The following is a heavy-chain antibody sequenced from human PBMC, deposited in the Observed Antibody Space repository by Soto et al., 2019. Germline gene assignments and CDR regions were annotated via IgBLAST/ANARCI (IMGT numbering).Heavy chain of an antibody. CDR2: ISSSSSYI. Sequence: GGSLRLSCAASGFTFSSYSMNWVRQAPGKGLEWVSSISSSSSYIYYADSVKGRFTISRDNAKNSLYLQMNSLRAEDTAVYYCAREGGFWSGPDAFDIWGQGTMVTVSS. V-gene: IGHV3-21*01. CDR1: GFTFSSYS. CDR3: AREGGFWSGPDAFDI. J-gene: IGHJ3*02. D-gene: IGHD3-3*01.